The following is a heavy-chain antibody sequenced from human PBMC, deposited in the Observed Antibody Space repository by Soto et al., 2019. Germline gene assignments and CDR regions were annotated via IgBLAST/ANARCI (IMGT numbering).Heavy chain of an antibody. CDR2: IYYSGST. Sequence: SETLSLTCTVSGGSISSGGYYWSWIRQHPGKGLEWIGYIYYSGSTYYNPSLKSRVTISVDTSKNQFSMKLSSVAAEDTAVYYCAREKVEQQLVPGDNWFDPWGQGTLVTVSS. D-gene: IGHD6-13*01. CDR1: GGSISSGGYY. V-gene: IGHV4-31*03. J-gene: IGHJ5*02. CDR3: AREKVEQQLVPGDNWFDP.